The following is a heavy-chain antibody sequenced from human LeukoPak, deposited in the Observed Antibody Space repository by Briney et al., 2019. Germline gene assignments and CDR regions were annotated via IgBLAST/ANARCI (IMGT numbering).Heavy chain of an antibody. Sequence: SSVKVSCKASRYTFTGYYMHWVGQAPGQGLEWMGWINPNSGGSNYPQKLQGRVTMPRDTSISTAYMELSRLRSDDTAVYYCARMDAGKKDWNDVDYYYYYGMDVWGQGTTVTVSS. CDR2: INPNSGGS. D-gene: IGHD1-1*01. J-gene: IGHJ6*02. V-gene: IGHV1-2*02. CDR1: RYTFTGYY. CDR3: ARMDAGKKDWNDVDYYYYYGMDV.